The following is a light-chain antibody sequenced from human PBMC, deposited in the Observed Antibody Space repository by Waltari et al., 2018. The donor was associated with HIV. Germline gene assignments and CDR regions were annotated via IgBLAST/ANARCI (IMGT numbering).Light chain of an antibody. Sequence: SYELTQPPSVSVSPGQTASITCPGDKLGDKFACWYPQKPGQSPVLVIYQDAKRPSGIPERFSGSSSGNTATLTISGTQAMDEADYYCQAWDSTTVVFGGGTKLTVL. V-gene: IGLV3-1*01. CDR3: QAWDSTTVV. CDR1: KLGDKF. CDR2: QDA. J-gene: IGLJ2*01.